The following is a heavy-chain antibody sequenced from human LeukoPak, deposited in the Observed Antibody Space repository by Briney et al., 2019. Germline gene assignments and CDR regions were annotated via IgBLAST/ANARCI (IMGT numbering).Heavy chain of an antibody. V-gene: IGHV1-2*02. D-gene: IGHD2-2*01. Sequence: ASVKVSCKAFGYTFTGYYMHWVRQAPGQGLEWMGWINPNSGGTNYAQKFQGRVTMTRDTSISTAYMELSRLRSDDTAVYYCARDAPSYCSSTSCYFYWFDPWGQGTLVTVSS. CDR1: GYTFTGYY. CDR2: INPNSGGT. J-gene: IGHJ5*02. CDR3: ARDAPSYCSSTSCYFYWFDP.